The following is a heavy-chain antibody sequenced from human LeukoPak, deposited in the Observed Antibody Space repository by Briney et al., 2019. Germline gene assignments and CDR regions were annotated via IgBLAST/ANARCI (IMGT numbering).Heavy chain of an antibody. CDR2: IYYSGST. V-gene: IGHV4-61*01. CDR3: AREYYGDYYYYYGMDV. D-gene: IGHD4-17*01. Sequence: PSETLSLTCAVSGGSVSSGSYYWSWIRQPPGKGLEWIGYIYYSGSTNYNPSLKSRVTISVDTSKNQFSLKLSSVTAADTAVYYCAREYYGDYYYYYGMDVWGQGTTVTVSS. CDR1: GGSVSSGSYY. J-gene: IGHJ6*02.